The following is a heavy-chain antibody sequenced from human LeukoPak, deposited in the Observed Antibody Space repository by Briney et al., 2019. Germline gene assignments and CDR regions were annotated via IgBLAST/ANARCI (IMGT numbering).Heavy chain of an antibody. CDR2: IYPADSDT. V-gene: IGHV5-51*01. Sequence: GESLKISCEASGYTFSNYWIGWVRQMPGKGLEWVGIIYPADSDTRYSPSFQGQVTIAADKSINTAYLQWSSLEASDTARYYCARRAAGLDYWGQGTLVTVSS. D-gene: IGHD6-13*01. CDR1: GYTFSNYW. J-gene: IGHJ4*02. CDR3: ARRAAGLDY.